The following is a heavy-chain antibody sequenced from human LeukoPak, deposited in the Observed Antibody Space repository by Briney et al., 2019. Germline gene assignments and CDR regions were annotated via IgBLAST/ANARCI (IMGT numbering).Heavy chain of an antibody. CDR1: GFTFSSCA. CDR2: ISYDGSNK. CDR3: ARDGSPTYYYDSSGFY. Sequence: GRSLRLSCAASGFTFSSCAMHWVRQAPGKGLEWVAVISYDGSNKYYADSVKGRFTISRDNSKNTLYLQMNSLRAEDTAVYYCARDGSPTYYYDSSGFYWGQGTLVTVSS. V-gene: IGHV3-30-3*01. D-gene: IGHD3-22*01. J-gene: IGHJ4*02.